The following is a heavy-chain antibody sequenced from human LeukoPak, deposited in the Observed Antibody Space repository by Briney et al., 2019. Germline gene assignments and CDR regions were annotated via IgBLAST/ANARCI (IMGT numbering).Heavy chain of an antibody. Sequence: AGVSLRLSCAASGFTFSGSAMHWVRQASGKGLEWVGRIRSKANSYATAYAASVKGRFTTSRDDSKNTAYLQMNSLKTEDTAVYYCTRSDYYYYYMDVWGKGTTVTVSS. CDR2: IRSKANSYAT. CDR3: TRSDYYYYYMDV. J-gene: IGHJ6*03. CDR1: GFTFSGSA. V-gene: IGHV3-73*01.